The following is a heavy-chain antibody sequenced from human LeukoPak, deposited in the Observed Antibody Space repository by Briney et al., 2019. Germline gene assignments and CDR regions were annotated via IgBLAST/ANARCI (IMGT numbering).Heavy chain of an antibody. J-gene: IGHJ5*02. D-gene: IGHD2-2*01. CDR2: IRYDGSNK. CDR1: GFTFSSYG. Sequence: GGSLRLSCAASGFTFSSYGMHWVRQAPGKGLEWVALIRYDGSNKYYADSVKGRFTISRDNSKNTLYLQMNSLRAEDTAVYYCAKDPYLVVPAALNWFDPWGQGTLVTVSS. V-gene: IGHV3-30*02. CDR3: AKDPYLVVPAALNWFDP.